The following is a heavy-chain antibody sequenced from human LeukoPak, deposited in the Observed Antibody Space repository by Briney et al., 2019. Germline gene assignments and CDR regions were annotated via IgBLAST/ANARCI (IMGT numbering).Heavy chain of an antibody. J-gene: IGHJ5*02. CDR3: ARALGRLSWFDP. Sequence: PSETLSLTCAVYGGSLSGYYWSWIRQPPGKGLEWIGEINHSGSTNYNPSLKSRVTISVDTSKNQFSLKLRSVTAADTAVYYCARALGRLSWFDPWGQGTLVSVSS. CDR1: GGSLSGYY. CDR2: INHSGST. D-gene: IGHD7-27*01. V-gene: IGHV4-34*01.